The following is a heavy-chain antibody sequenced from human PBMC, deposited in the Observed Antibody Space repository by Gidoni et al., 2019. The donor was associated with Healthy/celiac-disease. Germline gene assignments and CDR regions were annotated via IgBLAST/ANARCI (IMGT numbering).Heavy chain of an antibody. CDR1: GFTFSSYW. D-gene: IGHD3-16*01. Sequence: EVQLVESGGGLVQLGGSLRLSCAASGFTFSSYWMHWVRQAPGKGLVWVSRINSDGSSTSYADSVKGRFTISRDNAKNTLYLQMNSLRAEDTAVYYCAGGKVTSRGDWFDPWGQGTLVTVSS. J-gene: IGHJ5*02. CDR3: AGGKVTSRGDWFDP. V-gene: IGHV3-74*01. CDR2: INSDGSST.